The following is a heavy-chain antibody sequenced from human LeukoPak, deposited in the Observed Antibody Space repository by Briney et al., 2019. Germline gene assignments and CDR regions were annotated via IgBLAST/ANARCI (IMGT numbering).Heavy chain of an antibody. Sequence: SETLSLTCTVSGGSISSYYWSWIRQPPGKGLEGIGYIYYSGSTNYNPSLKSRVTISVDTSKNQFSLKLSSVTAADTAVYYCARGHHYDSSGYYYDYYYYYMDVWGKGTTVTVSS. CDR1: GGSISSYY. D-gene: IGHD3-22*01. CDR3: ARGHHYDSSGYYYDYYYYYMDV. CDR2: IYYSGST. V-gene: IGHV4-59*12. J-gene: IGHJ6*03.